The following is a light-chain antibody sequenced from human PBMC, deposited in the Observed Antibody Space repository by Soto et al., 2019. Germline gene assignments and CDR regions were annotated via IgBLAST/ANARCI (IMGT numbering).Light chain of an antibody. J-gene: IGKJ1*01. CDR2: KAS. V-gene: IGKV1-5*03. Sequence: GYRVTIACRSSHTSSSWLAWYQQKPGKAPKLLIYKASTLKSGVPSRFSGSGSGPDFTLTIASLQPEDSATYYCQQSYNLPWTFGPGTKVDI. CDR3: QQSYNLPWT. CDR1: HTSSSW.